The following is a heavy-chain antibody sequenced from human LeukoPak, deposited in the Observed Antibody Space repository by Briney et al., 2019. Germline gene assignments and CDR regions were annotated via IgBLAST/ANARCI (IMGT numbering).Heavy chain of an antibody. CDR1: GYTFTNYS. D-gene: IGHD6-6*01. CDR2: IYPGDSDT. Sequence: GESLKISCKGSGYTFTNYSIAWVRQMPGKGLEWMGIIYPGDSDTRYSPSFQGQVTLSADKSISTAFLQWSSLEASDTAMYYCARTYRSSDPFDYWGQGTLVTVSS. CDR3: ARTYRSSDPFDY. J-gene: IGHJ4*02. V-gene: IGHV5-51*01.